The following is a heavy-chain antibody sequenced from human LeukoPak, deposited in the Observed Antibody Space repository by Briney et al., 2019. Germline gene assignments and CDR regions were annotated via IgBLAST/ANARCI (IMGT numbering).Heavy chain of an antibody. V-gene: IGHV3-21*01. CDR1: GFTFSTYR. J-gene: IGHJ2*01. CDR2: ISSSSSFI. CDR3: ARSRQHQYDSSGHYEIFNWYFDL. D-gene: IGHD3-22*01. Sequence: GGSLRLSCAASGFTFSTYRMNWVRQAPGKGLEWVSSISSSSSFIYYADSVKGRFTSSRDNAKNSLHLQMNSLRAEDTAVYYCARSRQHQYDSSGHYEIFNWYFDLWGRGTLVTVSS.